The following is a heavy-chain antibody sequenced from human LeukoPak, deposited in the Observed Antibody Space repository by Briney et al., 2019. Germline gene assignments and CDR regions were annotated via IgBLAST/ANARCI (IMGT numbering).Heavy chain of an antibody. V-gene: IGHV5-51*01. Sequence: HGESLKISCKGSGYSFASYWIGWVRQMPGKGLEWTGSIYPGDSDTRYSPSFRGQVTISGDKSTSTAYLQWISLKASDTAMYYCARVGGYSRNWFDSWGQGTLVTVSS. CDR1: GYSFASYW. CDR2: IYPGDSDT. D-gene: IGHD5-12*01. J-gene: IGHJ5*01. CDR3: ARVGGYSRNWFDS.